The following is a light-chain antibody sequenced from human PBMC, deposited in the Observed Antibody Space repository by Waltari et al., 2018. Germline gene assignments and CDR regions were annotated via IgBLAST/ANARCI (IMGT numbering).Light chain of an antibody. J-gene: IGLJ3*02. CDR1: SSDVGGYNY. CDR2: EVV. V-gene: IGLV2-14*01. CDR3: SSYTSSSTLV. Sequence: QSALTQPTSVSGSPGQSITISCTGTSSDVGGYNYVSWYQQHPGKAPKLMIYEVVNRPSGVSNRCPGSKSGNTASLTISGLQAEDEADYYCSSYTSSSTLVFGGGTKLTVL.